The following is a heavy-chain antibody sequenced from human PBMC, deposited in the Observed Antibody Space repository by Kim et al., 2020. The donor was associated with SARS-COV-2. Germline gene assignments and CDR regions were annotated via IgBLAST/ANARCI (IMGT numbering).Heavy chain of an antibody. J-gene: IGHJ4*02. CDR2: INHSGST. D-gene: IGHD5-18*01. CDR3: ARGRDTAMAQYYFDY. V-gene: IGHV4-34*01. Sequence: SETLSLTCAVYGGSFSGYYWSWIRQPPGKGLEWIGEINHSGSTNYNPSLKSRVTISVDTSKNQFSLKLSSVTAADTAVYYCARGRDTAMAQYYFDYWGQG. CDR1: GGSFSGYY.